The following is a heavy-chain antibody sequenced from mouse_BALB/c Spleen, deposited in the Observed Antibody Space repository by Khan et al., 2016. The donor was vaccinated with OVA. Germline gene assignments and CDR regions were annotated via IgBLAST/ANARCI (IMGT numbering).Heavy chain of an antibody. Sequence: EVQLQQSGPELVKPGASVKISCRTSGYTFPEYTVHWVKQSLGKSLDWIGVINPKNGGTAYNQKFKGKATLTVDKSSSTAYMEFRSLTSEDSAIYYCARDAGRYWGQGTSVIVAS. CDR3: ARDAGRY. CDR1: GYTFPEYT. CDR2: INPKNGGT. J-gene: IGHJ4*01. D-gene: IGHD3-3*01. V-gene: IGHV1-18*01.